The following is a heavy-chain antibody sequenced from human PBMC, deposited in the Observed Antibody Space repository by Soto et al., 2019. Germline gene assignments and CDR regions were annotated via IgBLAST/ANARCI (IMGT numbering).Heavy chain of an antibody. D-gene: IGHD2-2*01. CDR1: GFTFSSYA. V-gene: IGHV3-23*01. J-gene: IGHJ3*02. Sequence: GGSLRLSCAASGFTFSSYAMNWVRQAPGKGLEWVSTISGYGGSTYYADSVKGRFTISRDNSKNTLYLHMNSLRAEDTAVYYCAKFLGCSSTSCGDPFDIWGQGTMVTVSS. CDR3: AKFLGCSSTSCGDPFDI. CDR2: ISGYGGST.